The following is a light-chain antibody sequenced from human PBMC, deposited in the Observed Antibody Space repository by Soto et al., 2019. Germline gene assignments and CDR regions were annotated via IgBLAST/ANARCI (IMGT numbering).Light chain of an antibody. CDR3: QQYGGSPRVT. Sequence: EIVLTQSPGTLSLSPGERATLSCRASQSVSSNYLAWYQQKPGQTPRLLIYGASSRATGIPDRFSGSGSGTDFTLTISRLEHADFAVYYCQQYGGSPRVTFGGGTKVEIK. CDR1: QSVSSNY. J-gene: IGKJ4*01. CDR2: GAS. V-gene: IGKV3-20*01.